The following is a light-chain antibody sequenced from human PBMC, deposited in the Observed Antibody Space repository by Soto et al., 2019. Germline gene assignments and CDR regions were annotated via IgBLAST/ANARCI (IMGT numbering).Light chain of an antibody. CDR2: GAS. Sequence: EVVMTQSPATLSMYPGERATLSCRASQSVSSNLAWYQQKPGQAPRLLIYGASTRATGIPARFSGSGSGTEFTLTISSLQSEDFAVYYCQQYNSWPRTFGQGTKVDIK. CDR3: QQYNSWPRT. J-gene: IGKJ1*01. CDR1: QSVSSN. V-gene: IGKV3-15*01.